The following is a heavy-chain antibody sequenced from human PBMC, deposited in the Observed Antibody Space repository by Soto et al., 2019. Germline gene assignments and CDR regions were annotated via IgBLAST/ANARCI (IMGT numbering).Heavy chain of an antibody. J-gene: IGHJ4*02. D-gene: IGHD3-9*01. V-gene: IGHV3-53*01. CDR2: IYAGGNT. CDR1: GFSVTSNY. Sequence: GGSLRLSCTASGFSVTSNYMTWVRQAPGKGLECVSVIYAGGNTYYADSVKGRFTISSDNSKNTLYLQMNNLRAEDTAVYYCARATTFYDILTSSYALNYFDYWGQGTRVTVSS. CDR3: ARATTFYDILTSSYALNYFDY.